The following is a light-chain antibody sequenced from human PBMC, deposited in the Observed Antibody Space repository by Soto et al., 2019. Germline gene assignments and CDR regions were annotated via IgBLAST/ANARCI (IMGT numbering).Light chain of an antibody. V-gene: IGKV3-20*01. CDR2: GAS. CDR1: QSVSSTY. Sequence: EIVLTQSPGTLSLSPGERTTLSCRASQSVSSTYLAWYQQKPGQAPRLLIYGASSRATGIPDRFSGSGSGTDITLTISRLEPEDFAVYYCQQYGSSPITFGQWTRLEIK. J-gene: IGKJ5*01. CDR3: QQYGSSPIT.